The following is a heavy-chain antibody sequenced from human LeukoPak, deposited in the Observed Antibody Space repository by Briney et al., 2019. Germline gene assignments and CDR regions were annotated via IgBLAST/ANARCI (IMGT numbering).Heavy chain of an antibody. CDR3: ARNSMIVADI. Sequence: GGSLRLSCAASGFTVGSNYMSWVRQAPGKGLEWVSVIYSGGSTYYADSVKGRFTISRDNSKNTLYLQMNSLRAEDTAVYYCARNSMIVADIWGQGTMVTVSS. J-gene: IGHJ3*02. CDR1: GFTVGSNY. V-gene: IGHV3-53*01. CDR2: IYSGGST. D-gene: IGHD3-22*01.